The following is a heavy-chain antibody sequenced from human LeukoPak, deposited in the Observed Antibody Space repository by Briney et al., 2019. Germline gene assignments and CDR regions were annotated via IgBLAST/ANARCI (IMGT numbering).Heavy chain of an antibody. CDR1: GFTVSSNY. V-gene: IGHV3-53*01. D-gene: IGHD3-22*01. CDR2: IYIDGST. CDR3: ARHTPRPYYYDSSGYRPDFDY. Sequence: GGSLRLSCAASGFTVSSNYMSWVRQAPGKGLEWVSVIYIDGSTYYADSVKGRFTISRDNSKNTLYLQMNSLRAEDTAVYYCARHTPRPYYYDSSGYRPDFDYWGQGTLVTVSS. J-gene: IGHJ4*02.